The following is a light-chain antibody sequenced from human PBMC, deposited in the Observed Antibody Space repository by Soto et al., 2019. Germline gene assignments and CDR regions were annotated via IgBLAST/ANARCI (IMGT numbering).Light chain of an antibody. J-gene: IGLJ1*01. CDR1: RSDYGGYNS. CDR3: SLYTSDSTYV. Sequence: QSVLTQPPSVSGSPGHTVTISYTGSRSDYGGYNSVSCHERPPHTGPKLMLYKINKRPSGVPDRFSGSKSGNTASRTISGLKAENEAEYYCSLYTSDSTYVFGTGTKVTVL. V-gene: IGLV2-18*01. CDR2: KIN.